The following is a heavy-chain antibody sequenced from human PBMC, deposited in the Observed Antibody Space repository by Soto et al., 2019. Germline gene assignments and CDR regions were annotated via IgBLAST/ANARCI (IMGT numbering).Heavy chain of an antibody. V-gene: IGHV3-23*01. CDR1: GFTFSSYA. J-gene: IGHJ3*02. Sequence: GGSLRLSCAASGFTFSSYAMSWVRQAPGKGLEWVSAISGSGGSTYYADSVKGRFTISRDNSKNTLYLQMNSLRAEDTAVYYCATIDPTEPPKPLIVVVVAATPPEDAFDIWGQGTMVTVSS. CDR3: ATIDPTEPPKPLIVVVVAATPPEDAFDI. D-gene: IGHD2-15*01. CDR2: ISGSGGST.